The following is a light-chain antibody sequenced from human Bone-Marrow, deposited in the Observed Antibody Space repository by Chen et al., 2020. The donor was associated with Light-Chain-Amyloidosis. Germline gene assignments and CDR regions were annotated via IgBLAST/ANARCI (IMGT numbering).Light chain of an antibody. V-gene: IGLV3-25*03. CDR2: KDI. CDR3: QSADSSGTVI. J-gene: IGLJ2*01. CDR1: ALPNQY. Sequence: SFELTQPTPVSVSPGPTARITCSGHALPNQYVFLYQQKSGQAPVLLIYKDIERPSGIPERFSGSTSGTTVTLTIRGVQAEDEADYYCQSADSSGTVIFGGGTKVNVL.